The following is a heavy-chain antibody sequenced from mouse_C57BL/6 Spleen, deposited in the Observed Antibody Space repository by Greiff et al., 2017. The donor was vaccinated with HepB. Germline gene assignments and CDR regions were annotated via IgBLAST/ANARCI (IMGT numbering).Heavy chain of an antibody. V-gene: IGHV1-80*01. D-gene: IGHD1-1*01. CDR3: ARSNTVVAFGY. CDR2: IYPGDGDT. J-gene: IGHJ2*01. Sequence: VQLQQSGAELVKPGASVKISCKASGYAFSSYWMNWVKQRPGKGLEWIGQIYPGDGDTNYNGKFKGKATLTADKSSSTAYMQLSSLTSEDSAVYFCARSNTVVAFGYWGQGTTLTVSS. CDR1: GYAFSSYW.